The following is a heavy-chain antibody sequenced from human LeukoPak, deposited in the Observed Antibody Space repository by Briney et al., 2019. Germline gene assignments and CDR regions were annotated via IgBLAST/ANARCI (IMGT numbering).Heavy chain of an antibody. J-gene: IGHJ4*02. CDR2: INTNGRST. CDR1: GFTFSNYA. V-gene: IGHV3-64D*06. CDR3: VKISTTDRQYYFDY. Sequence: GGSLRLSCSASGFTFSNYAMHWVRQAPGKGLEYVSAINTNGRSTYYADSVKGKFTISRDNSNNTLYLHMSSLRAEDTAVYYCVKISTTDRQYYFDYWGQGTLVTVPS. D-gene: IGHD1-14*01.